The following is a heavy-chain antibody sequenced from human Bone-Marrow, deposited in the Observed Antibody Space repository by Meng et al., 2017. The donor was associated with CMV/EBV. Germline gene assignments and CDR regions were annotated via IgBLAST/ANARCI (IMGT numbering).Heavy chain of an antibody. Sequence: SETLSLTCAVDGGSFSGNYWTWIRQPPGKGLEWIGEINPGGSTNYNPSLKSRVTISVDPSKKQFSLRLNSVTAADTAVYYCARDYVVAAANDYGMDVWGQGTTVTVSS. CDR3: ARDYVVAAANDYGMDV. CDR1: GGSFSGNY. CDR2: INPGGST. V-gene: IGHV4-34*01. D-gene: IGHD6-13*01. J-gene: IGHJ6*02.